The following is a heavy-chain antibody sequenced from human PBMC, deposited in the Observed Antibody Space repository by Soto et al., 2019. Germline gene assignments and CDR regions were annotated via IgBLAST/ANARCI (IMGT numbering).Heavy chain of an antibody. CDR3: ARHNKRDTLTGRHVRYFDY. J-gene: IGHJ4*02. D-gene: IGHD3-9*01. CDR2: ICYTGST. CDR1: GDSISSTSYC. Sequence: LQLQESGPGLVKPSETLSVPCTVSGDSISSTSYCWGWIRQPPGKGLEWIGSICYTGSTFYNPSLKIRVTMSVDTSKNQLSLQLSSVTAADTAIYYCARHNKRDTLTGRHVRYFDYWGPGTLVTVSS. V-gene: IGHV4-39*01.